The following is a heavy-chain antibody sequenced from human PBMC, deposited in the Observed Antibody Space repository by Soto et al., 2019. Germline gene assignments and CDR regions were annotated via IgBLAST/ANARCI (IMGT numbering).Heavy chain of an antibody. V-gene: IGHV4-30-2*01. D-gene: IGHD1-1*01. CDR1: GGSISNAAYS. Sequence: PSETLSLTCTVSGGSISNAAYSWSWIRQPPGKGLEWIGYIYPSGMPFYNPSLRSRVTISIDRSNDQFSLNLKSVTAADTAVYYCARATGTLRSRNCDYWGQGRLVTVSS. J-gene: IGHJ4*02. CDR3: ARATGTLRSRNCDY. CDR2: IYPSGMP.